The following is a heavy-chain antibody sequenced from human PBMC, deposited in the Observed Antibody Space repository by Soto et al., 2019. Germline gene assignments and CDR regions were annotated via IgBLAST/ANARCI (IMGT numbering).Heavy chain of an antibody. CDR2: VYYTGST. CDR3: ARYSPPKKSYDSNPGWFDH. D-gene: IGHD3-22*01. Sequence: PSETLSLTCTVSGGSINNYYWTWIRQPPGKGLEWIGYVYYTGSTSYNPSLKSRVTISLDTSMNQFSLTLNSVTAADTAMYFCARYSPPKKSYDSNPGWFDHWGQGTLVPVSS. V-gene: IGHV4-59*01. J-gene: IGHJ5*02. CDR1: GGSINNYY.